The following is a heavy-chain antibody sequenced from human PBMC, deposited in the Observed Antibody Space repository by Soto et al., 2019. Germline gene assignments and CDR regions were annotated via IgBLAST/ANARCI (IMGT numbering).Heavy chain of an antibody. CDR3: ATSFNFYDSSGPPY. D-gene: IGHD3-22*01. V-gene: IGHV4-34*01. CDR1: GGSFSASY. J-gene: IGHJ4*02. Sequence: PSETLSLTCAVFGGSFSASYCSWIRQPPGKGLEWIGEINHSGNTNYNPSLKSRVTISVDTSKSQFSLKLSSVTAADTAVYYCATSFNFYDSSGPPYWGQGTPVTVSS. CDR2: INHSGNT.